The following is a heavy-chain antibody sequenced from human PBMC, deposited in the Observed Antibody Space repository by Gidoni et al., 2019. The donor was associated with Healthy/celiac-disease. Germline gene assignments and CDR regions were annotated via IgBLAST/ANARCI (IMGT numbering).Heavy chain of an antibody. CDR1: GDSVSSNSAA. V-gene: IGHV6-1*01. CDR2: TSYRYKLYN. J-gene: IGHJ4*02. D-gene: IGHD6-19*01. CDR3: ASSGWYDGVWYFDY. Sequence: QVQLQQSGPGLVKPSQTLSLTCAISGDSVSSNSAAWNWLRQSPSRGLEWLGSTSYRYKLYNDYAVSVKSRITINPDTSKNQFSLQLNSVTPEDTAVYYCASSGWYDGVWYFDYWGQGTLVTVSS.